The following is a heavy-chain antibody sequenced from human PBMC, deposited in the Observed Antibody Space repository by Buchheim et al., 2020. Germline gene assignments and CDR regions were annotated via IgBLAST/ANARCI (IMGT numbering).Heavy chain of an antibody. V-gene: IGHV4-34*01. CDR2: INHSGST. CDR3: ARGSTPAALFQH. Sequence: QVQLQQWGAGLLKPSETLSLTCAVYGGSFSGYYWSWIRQPPGKGLEWIGEINHSGSTNYNPSLKSRVTISVETSKKQFSLKLSSVTAADTAVYYCARGSTPAALFQHWGQGTL. D-gene: IGHD2-15*01. CDR1: GGSFSGYY. J-gene: IGHJ1*01.